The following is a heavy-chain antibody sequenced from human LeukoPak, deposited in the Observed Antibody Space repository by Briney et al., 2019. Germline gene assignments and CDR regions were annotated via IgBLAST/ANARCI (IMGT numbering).Heavy chain of an antibody. J-gene: IGHJ4*02. CDR3: ARDMGYNTGWTRFDY. CDR2: IRYDGSNQ. V-gene: IGHV3-30*02. D-gene: IGHD6-19*01. Sequence: GGSLRLACAASGFTFGSYGMDWVRQAQGKGLEWVAFIRYDGSNQYYGDSVKGPFTISRDSSKNTLYLQMDRLRGDDTAVYYCARDMGYNTGWTRFDYWGQGTLVTVSS. CDR1: GFTFGSYG.